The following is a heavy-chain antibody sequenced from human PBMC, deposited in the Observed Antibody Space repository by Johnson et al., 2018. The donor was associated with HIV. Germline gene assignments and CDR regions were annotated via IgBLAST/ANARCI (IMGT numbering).Heavy chain of an antibody. CDR1: GFTVSSNY. J-gene: IGHJ3*02. CDR2: IYSGGST. V-gene: IGHV3-66*01. D-gene: IGHD6-13*01. Sequence: VQLVESGGGLVQPGGSLRLSCAASGFTVSSNYMSWVRQAPGKGLEWVSVIYSGGSTYYADSVKGRFTISRDNSKNTLYLQMNSLRAEYTAVYYCARASRSWYFAFDIWGQGTMVTVSS. CDR3: ARASRSWYFAFDI.